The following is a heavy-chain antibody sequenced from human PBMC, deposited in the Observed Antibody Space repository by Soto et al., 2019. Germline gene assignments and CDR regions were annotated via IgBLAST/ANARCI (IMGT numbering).Heavy chain of an antibody. J-gene: IGHJ4*02. CDR1: GFDVSTNY. CDR3: ARGAINYEY. CDR2: IYRDGST. V-gene: IGHV3-53*01. Sequence: GESLKISCAVSGFDVSTNYMSWVRQAPGKGLEWVSLIYRDGSTFYADSVKGRFTISRDNSKSTLYLQMNSLRGEDTAVYYCARGAINYEYWGPGTLVTVSS.